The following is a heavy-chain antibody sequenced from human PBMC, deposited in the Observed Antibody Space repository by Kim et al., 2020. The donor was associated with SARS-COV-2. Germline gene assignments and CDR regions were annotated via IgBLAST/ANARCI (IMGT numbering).Heavy chain of an antibody. D-gene: IGHD2-2*01. CDR1: GYTFTSYD. CDR3: AREVPYCSSTSCYFPGSYYYYGMDV. CDR2: MNPNSGNT. Sequence: ASVKVSCKASGYTFTSYDINWVRQATGQGLEWMGWMNPNSGNTGYAQKFQGRVTMTRNTSISTAYMELSSLRSEDTAVYYCAREVPYCSSTSCYFPGSYYYYGMDVWGQGTTVTVSS. V-gene: IGHV1-8*01. J-gene: IGHJ6*02.